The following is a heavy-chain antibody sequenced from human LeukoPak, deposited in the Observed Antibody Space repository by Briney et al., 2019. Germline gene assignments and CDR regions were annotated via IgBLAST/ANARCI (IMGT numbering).Heavy chain of an antibody. CDR1: GFRFSVFW. D-gene: IGHD5-18*01. J-gene: IGHJ4*02. CDR2: ISDVGSPI. V-gene: IGHV3-48*04. CDR3: ARHLSGITGYTYGRGIDY. Sequence: GGALRLSCAASGFRFSVFWMHWVRQAPGERVGWGSYISDVGSPIYYADSVKARFTISRDNAKNSLYMQMNSLRAEDTAVSYCARHLSGITGYTYGRGIDYWGQGTVLTASS.